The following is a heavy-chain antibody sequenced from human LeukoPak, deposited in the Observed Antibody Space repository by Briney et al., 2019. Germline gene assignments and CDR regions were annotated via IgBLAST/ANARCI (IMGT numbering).Heavy chain of an antibody. Sequence: PGGSLRLSCAASGFTFDDYAMHWVRQAPGKGLEWVSGISWNSGSIGYADSVKGRFTISRDNAKNSLYLQMNSLRAEDTAMYYCASLQINFDFWSGYYRVSDYWGQGTLVTVSS. CDR3: ASLQINFDFWSGYYRVSDY. J-gene: IGHJ4*02. CDR1: GFTFDDYA. V-gene: IGHV3-9*01. D-gene: IGHD3-3*01. CDR2: ISWNSGSI.